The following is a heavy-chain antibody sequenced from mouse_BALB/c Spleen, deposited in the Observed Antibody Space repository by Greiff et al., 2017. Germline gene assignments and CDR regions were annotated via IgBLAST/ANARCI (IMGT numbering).Heavy chain of an antibody. J-gene: IGHJ4*01. CDR2: IYPGNSDT. V-gene: IGHV1-5*01. Sequence: EVQLQQSGTVLARPGASVKMSCKASGYSFTSYWMHWVKQRPGQGLEWIGAIYPGNSDTSYNQKFEGKAKLTAVTSASTAYMELSSLTNEDSAVYYCTILYYYGSSYEMDYWGQGTSVTVSS. CDR1: GYSFTSYW. D-gene: IGHD1-1*01. CDR3: TILYYYGSSYEMDY.